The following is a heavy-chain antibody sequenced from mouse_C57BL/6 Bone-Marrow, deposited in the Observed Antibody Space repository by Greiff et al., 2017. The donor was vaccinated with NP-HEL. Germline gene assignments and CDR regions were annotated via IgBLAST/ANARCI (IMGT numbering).Heavy chain of an antibody. J-gene: IGHJ1*03. D-gene: IGHD1-1*01. V-gene: IGHV5-4*01. CDR3: ARDGSSGPYWYFDV. Sequence: EVQVVESGGGLVKPGGSLKLSCAASGFTFSSYAMSWVRQTPEKRLEWVATISDGGSYTYYPDNVKGRFTISRDNAKNNLYLQMSHLKSEDTAMYYCARDGSSGPYWYFDVWGTGTTVTVSS. CDR2: ISDGGSYT. CDR1: GFTFSSYA.